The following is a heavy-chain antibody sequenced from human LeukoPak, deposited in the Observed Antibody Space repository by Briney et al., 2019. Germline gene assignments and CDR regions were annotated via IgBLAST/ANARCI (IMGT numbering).Heavy chain of an antibody. V-gene: IGHV4-34*01. D-gene: IGHD5-18*01. CDR1: GGSFSGYY. Sequence: PSETLSLTCAVYGGSFSGYYWSWIRQPPGKGLEWIGEINHSGSTNYNPSLKSRVTISVDTSKNQFSLKLSSVTAADTAVYYCARNSRGYSYGRKYYFDYWGQGTLVTVSS. CDR2: INHSGST. CDR3: ARNSRGYSYGRKYYFDY. J-gene: IGHJ4*02.